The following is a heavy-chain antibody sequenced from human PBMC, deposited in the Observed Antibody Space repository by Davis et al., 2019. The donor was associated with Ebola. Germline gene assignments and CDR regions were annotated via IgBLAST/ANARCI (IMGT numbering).Heavy chain of an antibody. CDR3: AKDAKQWLDDAFDI. V-gene: IGHV3-23*01. CDR2: ISGSGGNT. D-gene: IGHD6-19*01. CDR1: GFTFNSYG. Sequence: GESLKISCGTSGFTFNSYGMNWVRQAPGKGLEWVSYISGSGGNTYYADSVKGRFTISRDNSKSTLYLQMNSLRADDTAVYYCAKDAKQWLDDAFDIWGQGTMVTVSS. J-gene: IGHJ3*02.